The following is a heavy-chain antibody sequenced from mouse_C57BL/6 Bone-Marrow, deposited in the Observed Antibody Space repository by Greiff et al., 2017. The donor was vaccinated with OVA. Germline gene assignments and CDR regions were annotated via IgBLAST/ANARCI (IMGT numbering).Heavy chain of an antibody. J-gene: IGHJ2*01. Sequence: VQLQQSGPELVKPGASVKLSCKASGYTFTNYYMNWVKQSHGQSLEWIGDINPNNGGTSYNQKFKGKATLTVDKSSSTAYMELRSLTSEDSAVYNCARCGTGFDYWGQGTTLTVSS. D-gene: IGHD3-3*01. CDR2: INPNNGGT. V-gene: IGHV1-26*01. CDR3: ARCGTGFDY. CDR1: GYTFTNYY.